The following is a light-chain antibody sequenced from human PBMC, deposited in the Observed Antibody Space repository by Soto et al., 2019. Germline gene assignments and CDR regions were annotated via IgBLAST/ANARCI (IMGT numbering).Light chain of an antibody. CDR1: QSISCY. CDR2: AAS. V-gene: IGKV1-39*01. J-gene: IGKJ4*01. Sequence: DIQMTQSPSSLSASVGDRVTITCRASQSISCYLNWYQQKPGKAPKRLIYAASSLQSGVPSRFSGSGSGTDFTLTISSLQPADFATYYCLQRYSTPLTFGGGTKVEI. CDR3: LQRYSTPLT.